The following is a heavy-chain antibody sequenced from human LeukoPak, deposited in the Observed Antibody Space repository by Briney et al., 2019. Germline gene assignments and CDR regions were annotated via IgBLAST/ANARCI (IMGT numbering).Heavy chain of an antibody. V-gene: IGHV1-69*05. CDR1: GGTFSSYA. CDR3: ASTGYSSGWDEGTFDP. CDR2: IIPIFGTA. J-gene: IGHJ5*02. Sequence: ASVKVSCKASGGTFSSYAISWVRQAPGQGLEWMGGIIPIFGTANYAQKFQGRVTITTDESTSTAYMELSSLRSEDTAVYYCASTGYSSGWDEGTFDPWGQGTLVTVPS. D-gene: IGHD6-19*01.